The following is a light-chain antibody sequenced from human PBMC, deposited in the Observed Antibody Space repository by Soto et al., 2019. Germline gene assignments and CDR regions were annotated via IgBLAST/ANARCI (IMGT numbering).Light chain of an antibody. J-gene: IGKJ1*01. CDR2: GAS. Sequence: EIALTHSRATLSLSPGERATLSCRTSQSVSSYLAWYQQKPCQAPRLLIYGASNRATGIPARFSGSGCATAFTLTISSLEPEDFAVYDCQQRSATWTFGQGTKVEIK. CDR3: QQRSATWT. CDR1: QSVSSY. V-gene: IGKV3-11*01.